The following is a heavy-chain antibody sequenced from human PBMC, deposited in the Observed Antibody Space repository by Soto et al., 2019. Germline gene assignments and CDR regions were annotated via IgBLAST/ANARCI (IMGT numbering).Heavy chain of an antibody. D-gene: IGHD3-10*01. CDR1: GGSISSYY. V-gene: IGHV4-59*01. CDR3: ARGSGSYYSPNFDY. J-gene: IGHJ4*02. Sequence: PSETLSLTCTVSGGSISSYYWSWIRQPPGKGLERIGYIYYSGSTNYNPSLKSRVTISVDTSKNQFSLKLSSVTAADTAVYYCARGSGSYYSPNFDYWGQGTLVTVSS. CDR2: IYYSGST.